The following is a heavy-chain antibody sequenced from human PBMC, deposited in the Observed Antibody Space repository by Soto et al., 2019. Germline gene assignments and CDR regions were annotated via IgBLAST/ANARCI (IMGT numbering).Heavy chain of an antibody. Sequence: QVQLVQSGAEVKKPGSSVKVSCKASGGTFSSYAISWVRQAPGQGLEWMGGIIPIFGTANYAQKFQGRVTITADESTSRAYMELSSLRSEDRAVDYCARGRSTVTGFYWFDPWGQGTLVTVSS. CDR3: ARGRSTVTGFYWFDP. J-gene: IGHJ5*02. D-gene: IGHD4-4*01. CDR1: GGTFSSYA. V-gene: IGHV1-69*12. CDR2: IIPIFGTA.